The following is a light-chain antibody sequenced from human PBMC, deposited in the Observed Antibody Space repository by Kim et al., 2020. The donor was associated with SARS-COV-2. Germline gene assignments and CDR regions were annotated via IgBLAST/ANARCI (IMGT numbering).Light chain of an antibody. CDR3: QQANSFPFT. Sequence: AAVGDRVTITCRGSQGSSSWLAWYPQKPGKAPKLLIYAASSLRSGVPSRFSGSGSGTDFTLTNSSLQPEDFATYYCQQANSFPFTFGPGTKVDIK. J-gene: IGKJ3*01. CDR2: AAS. V-gene: IGKV1D-12*01. CDR1: QGSSSW.